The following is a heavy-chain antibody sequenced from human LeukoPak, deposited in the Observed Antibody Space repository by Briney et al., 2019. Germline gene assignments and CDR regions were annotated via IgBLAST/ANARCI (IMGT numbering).Heavy chain of an antibody. J-gene: IGHJ2*01. CDR2: ISYSGST. CDR1: GGSISSSTYY. D-gene: IGHD6-13*01. Sequence: PSETLSLTCSVSGGSISSSTYYWGWIRQPPGKGLEWIGSISYSGSTYYNPSLKSRVTISVDTSKNQFSLKLSSVTTADTAVYYCARIYYSSSYDYWYFDLWGRGTLVTVSS. CDR3: ARIYYSSSYDYWYFDL. V-gene: IGHV4-39*07.